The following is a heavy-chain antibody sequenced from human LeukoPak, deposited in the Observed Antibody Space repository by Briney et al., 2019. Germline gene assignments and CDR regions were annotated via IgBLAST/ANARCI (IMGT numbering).Heavy chain of an antibody. D-gene: IGHD2-21*01. CDR2: IYTSGST. Sequence: SETLSLTCAVSGGSISSYYWIWIRHPAGKGLEWIGRIYTSGSTDYNPSLKSRVTMSVDTSKNQFSLKLSSVTAADTAVYYCARIFPGSWIDPWGQGTLVTVSS. CDR1: GGSISSYY. CDR3: ARIFPGSWIDP. V-gene: IGHV4-4*07. J-gene: IGHJ5*02.